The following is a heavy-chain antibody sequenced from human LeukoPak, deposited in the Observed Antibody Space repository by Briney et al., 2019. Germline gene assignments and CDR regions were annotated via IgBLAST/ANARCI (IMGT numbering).Heavy chain of an antibody. CDR1: GISVSSNY. V-gene: IGHV3-66*01. Sequence: PGGSLRLSCAASGISVSSNYMSWVRQAPGKGLQWVSVIYVGGSTYYADSVKGRITISRDNSRNTLYLQMNSLRAEDTAVYYCARDLATRQRTGLYDSWGQGALVTVSS. CDR2: IYVGGST. CDR3: ARDLATRQRTGLYDS. J-gene: IGHJ4*02. D-gene: IGHD3-16*02.